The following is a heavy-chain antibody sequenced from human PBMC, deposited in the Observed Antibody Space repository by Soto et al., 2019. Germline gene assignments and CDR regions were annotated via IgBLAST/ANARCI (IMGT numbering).Heavy chain of an antibody. CDR2: ISPMFGAA. V-gene: IGHV1-69*19. CDR3: AREGQVHSPAFVY. Sequence: QVQLVQSGAEMQKPGSSVKVSCQSSGGTFNTYAMNWVRQAPGQGPEWMGDISPMFGAANYAPKFQGRVTITADESTGTSYMELSSLTSEDTALYFWAREGQVHSPAFVYWGQGTLVTVSS. CDR1: GGTFNTYA. J-gene: IGHJ4*02. D-gene: IGHD3-10*01.